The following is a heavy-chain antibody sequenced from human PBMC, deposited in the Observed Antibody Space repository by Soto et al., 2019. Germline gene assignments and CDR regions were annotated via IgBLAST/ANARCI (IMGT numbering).Heavy chain of an antibody. Sequence: GGSLRLSXTASGFTFGDYAMSWVRQAPGKGLEWVGFIRSKAYGGTTEYAASVKGRFTISRDDSKSIAYLQMNSLKTEDTAVYYCTSSNIAYCGGDCYLDYWGQGTLVTVSS. J-gene: IGHJ4*02. V-gene: IGHV3-49*04. D-gene: IGHD2-21*02. CDR2: IRSKAYGGTT. CDR1: GFTFGDYA. CDR3: TSSNIAYCGGDCYLDY.